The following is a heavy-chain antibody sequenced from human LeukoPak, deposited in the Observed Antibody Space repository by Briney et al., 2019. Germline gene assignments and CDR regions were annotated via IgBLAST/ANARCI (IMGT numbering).Heavy chain of an antibody. CDR1: GYTFTGYY. Sequence: ASVKVSCKASGYTFTGYYLHWVRQAPGQGLEWMGWIKPNSGGTNYAQKFQGRVTMTRDTSISTAYMEVSRLISDDTAVYYCARGTNFYGYDYWGQGALVTVSS. CDR2: IKPNSGGT. CDR3: ARGTNFYGYDY. D-gene: IGHD5-18*01. J-gene: IGHJ4*02. V-gene: IGHV1-2*02.